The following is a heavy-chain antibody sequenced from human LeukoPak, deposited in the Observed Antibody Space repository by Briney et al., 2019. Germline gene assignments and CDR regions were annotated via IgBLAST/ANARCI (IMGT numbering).Heavy chain of an antibody. CDR1: GFTFSSYS. CDR2: ISSSSSYI. D-gene: IGHD5-18*01. Sequence: PGGSLGLSCAASGFTFSSYSMNWVRQAPGKGLEWVSSISSSSSYIYYADSVKGRFTISRDNAKNSLYLQMNSLRAEDTAVYYCARKGDTAMAHFDYWGQGTLVTVSS. V-gene: IGHV3-21*01. J-gene: IGHJ4*02. CDR3: ARKGDTAMAHFDY.